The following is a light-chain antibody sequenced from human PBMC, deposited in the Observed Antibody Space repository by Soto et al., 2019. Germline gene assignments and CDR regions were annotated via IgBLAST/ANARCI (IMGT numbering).Light chain of an antibody. V-gene: IGKV1-5*03. CDR3: QQYNSYPLT. CDR1: QSISSW. CDR2: KAS. J-gene: IGKJ4*02. Sequence: DIQMTQSPSTLSASVGDRVTITCRASQSISSWLAWYQQKPGKAPKLLIYKASSLERGGPSWFSGSGSGTEFTLSISSLQPDDFATYYCQQYNSYPLTVGGGTKVEIK.